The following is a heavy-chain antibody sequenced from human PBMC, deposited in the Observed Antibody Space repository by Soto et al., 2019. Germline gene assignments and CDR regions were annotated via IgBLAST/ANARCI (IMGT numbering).Heavy chain of an antibody. Sequence: PSEPLSLTCTVYGGSFSSYYWSWIRQPPGKGLEWIGEINHSGSTNYNPPLKSRAIISLDTSKNQFSLKLNSVAAADTAVYYCARQRAYSSPIDYWGQGTLVTVSS. J-gene: IGHJ4*02. CDR2: INHSGST. D-gene: IGHD6-13*01. V-gene: IGHV4-34*01. CDR3: ARQRAYSSPIDY. CDR1: GGSFSSYY.